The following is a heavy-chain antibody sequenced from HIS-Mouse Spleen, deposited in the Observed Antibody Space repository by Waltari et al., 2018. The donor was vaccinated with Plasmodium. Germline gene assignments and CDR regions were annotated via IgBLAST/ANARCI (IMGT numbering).Heavy chain of an antibody. J-gene: IGHJ1*01. CDR1: GYTFTGYY. D-gene: IGHD6-13*01. V-gene: IGHV1-2*02. CDR2: INPNSGGT. Sequence: QVQLVQSGAEVKKPGASVKVLCEASGYTFTGYYMHLVRPAPGQGLEWMGWINPNSGGTNYAQKFQGRVTMTRDTSISTAYMELSRLRSDDTAVYYCARVLGYKAAAGTFVEYFQHWGQGTLVTVSS. CDR3: ARVLGYKAAAGTFVEYFQH.